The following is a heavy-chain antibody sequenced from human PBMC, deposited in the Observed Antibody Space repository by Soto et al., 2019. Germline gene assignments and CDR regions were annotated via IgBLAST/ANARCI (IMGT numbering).Heavy chain of an antibody. CDR1: VYTLTSYG. D-gene: IGHD3-9*01. Sequence: ASVKVSCQASVYTLTSYGIRWVRQAPGQGLEWMGWISAYNGNTNYAQKLQGRVTMTTDTSTSTAYMELRSLRSDDTAVYYCARGGLLYFDWLPESYYYGMDVWGQGTTVTVSS. J-gene: IGHJ6*02. CDR2: ISAYNGNT. CDR3: ARGGLLYFDWLPESYYYGMDV. V-gene: IGHV1-18*01.